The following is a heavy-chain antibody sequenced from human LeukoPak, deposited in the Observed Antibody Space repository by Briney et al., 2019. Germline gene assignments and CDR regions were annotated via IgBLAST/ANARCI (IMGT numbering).Heavy chain of an antibody. J-gene: IGHJ6*02. V-gene: IGHV5-51*01. Sequence: GESLKISCKCSGYSFTSYWIGWVRQMPGKGLEWMGIIYPGDSDTRYSPSFQGQVTISADKSLSTAYLQWSSLKASDTAMYYCARPRYYYDSSGYSYYYYGMDVWGQGTTVTVSS. CDR1: GYSFTSYW. CDR3: ARPRYYYDSSGYSYYYYGMDV. CDR2: IYPGDSDT. D-gene: IGHD3-22*01.